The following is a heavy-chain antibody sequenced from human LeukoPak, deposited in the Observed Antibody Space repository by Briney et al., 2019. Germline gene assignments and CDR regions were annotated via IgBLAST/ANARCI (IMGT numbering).Heavy chain of an antibody. CDR3: ARVITMVRGVIMALSY. CDR1: GYTFTNYT. J-gene: IGHJ4*02. V-gene: IGHV1-8*02. Sequence: ASVKVSCKASGYTFTNYTLNWVRQAPGQGLEWMGWMNPNSGNTGYAQKFQGRVTMTRNTSISTAYMELSSLRSEDTAVYYCARVITMVRGVIMALSYWGQGTLVTVSS. D-gene: IGHD3-10*01. CDR2: MNPNSGNT.